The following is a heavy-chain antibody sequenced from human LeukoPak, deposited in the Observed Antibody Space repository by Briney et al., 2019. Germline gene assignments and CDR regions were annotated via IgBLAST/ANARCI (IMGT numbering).Heavy chain of an antibody. Sequence: GGSLRLSCAASGFTFSSYAMSWVRRAPGKGLEWVSAISGSGGSTYYADSVKGRFTISRDNSKNTLYLQMNSLRAEDTAVYYCAKSHSSGWGYNFDYWGQGTLVTVSS. CDR2: ISGSGGST. V-gene: IGHV3-23*01. CDR1: GFTFSSYA. J-gene: IGHJ4*02. CDR3: AKSHSSGWGYNFDY. D-gene: IGHD6-19*01.